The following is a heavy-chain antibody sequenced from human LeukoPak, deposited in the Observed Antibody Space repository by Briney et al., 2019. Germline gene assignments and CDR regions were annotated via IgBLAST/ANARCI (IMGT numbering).Heavy chain of an antibody. Sequence: PSETLSLTCSVSGVSISSGSNYWSWIRQPAGKGLEWIGRIYTSGSTNYNPSLKSRVTMSVDTSKNQFSLKLSSVTAADTAVYYCAREWLVLDLDYYYYYMDVWGKGTTVTISS. CDR2: IYTSGST. CDR3: AREWLVLDLDYYYYYMDV. J-gene: IGHJ6*03. V-gene: IGHV4-61*02. CDR1: GVSISSGSNY. D-gene: IGHD6-19*01.